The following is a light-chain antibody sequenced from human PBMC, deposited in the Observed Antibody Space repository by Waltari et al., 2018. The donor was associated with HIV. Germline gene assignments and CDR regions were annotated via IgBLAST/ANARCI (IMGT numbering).Light chain of an antibody. J-gene: IGLJ2*01. CDR3: QAWDSSTAHVV. Sequence: SYDLTQPPSVSVSPGQTASTTSPGVKLGDKYACWYQQKPGQSPVLVIYQDSKRPSGIPERFSGSNSGNTATLTISGTQAMDEADYYCQAWDSSTAHVVFGGGTKLTVL. V-gene: IGLV3-1*01. CDR1: KLGDKY. CDR2: QDS.